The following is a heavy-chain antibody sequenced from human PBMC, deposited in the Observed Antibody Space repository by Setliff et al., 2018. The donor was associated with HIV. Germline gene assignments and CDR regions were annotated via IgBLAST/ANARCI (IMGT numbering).Heavy chain of an antibody. V-gene: IGHV4-38-2*02. Sequence: SETLSLTCTVSGFSISTGHYWGWVRQSPGKELEWIGSVYHSGSTYYAASLKSRVTISVDTSKNQFSLKLTSVTAADTAVYYCARQPPLSAQQVWFGDYWGQGILVTVSS. D-gene: IGHD3-10*01. CDR3: ARQPPLSAQQVWFGDY. J-gene: IGHJ4*02. CDR1: GFSISTGHY. CDR2: VYHSGST.